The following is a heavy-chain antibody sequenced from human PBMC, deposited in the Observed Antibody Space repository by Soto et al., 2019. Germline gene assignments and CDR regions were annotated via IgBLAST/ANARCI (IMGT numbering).Heavy chain of an antibody. CDR3: ATGPVAAAGPQYYYYYMDV. CDR2: IYYSGST. V-gene: IGHV4-61*01. CDR1: GGSVSSGSYY. D-gene: IGHD6-13*01. J-gene: IGHJ6*03. Sequence: SSETLSLTSTVSGGSVSSGSYYWSWIRQPPGKGLEWIGYIYYSGSTNYNPSLKGRVTISVDTSKNQFSLKLSSVTAADTAVYYCATGPVAAAGPQYYYYYMDVWGKGTTVTVSS.